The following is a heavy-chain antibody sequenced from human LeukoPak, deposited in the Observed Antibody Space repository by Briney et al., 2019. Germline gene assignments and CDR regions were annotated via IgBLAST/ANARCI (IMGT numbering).Heavy chain of an antibody. CDR2: IYHSGST. CDR1: GGSISSSNW. D-gene: IGHD3-16*01. V-gene: IGHV4-4*02. J-gene: IGHJ4*02. CDR3: ARDSHGVPMGGFFDY. Sequence: TSETLSLTCAVSGGSISSSNWWSWVRQPPGKGLEWIGEIYHSGSTNYNPSLKSRVTISVDKSKNQFSLKLSSVTAADTAVYYCARDSHGVPMGGFFDYWGQGTLVTVSS.